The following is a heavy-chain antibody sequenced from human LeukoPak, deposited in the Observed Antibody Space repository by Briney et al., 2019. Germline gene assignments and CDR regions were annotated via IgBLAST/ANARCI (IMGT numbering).Heavy chain of an antibody. Sequence: KPGGSLRLSCAASGFTFTDYYMSWIRQAPGKGLEWVSYITSSGTTIYYADSVKGRFTISRDNAKNSLYLQMNSLRAEDTAVYYCARDGHYDILTGYFQGWGQGTLVTVSS. CDR1: GFTFTDYY. D-gene: IGHD3-9*01. CDR2: ITSSGTTI. CDR3: ARDGHYDILTGYFQG. J-gene: IGHJ1*01. V-gene: IGHV3-11*01.